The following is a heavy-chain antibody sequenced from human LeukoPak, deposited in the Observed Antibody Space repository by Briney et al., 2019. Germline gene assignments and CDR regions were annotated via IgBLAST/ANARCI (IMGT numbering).Heavy chain of an antibody. CDR2: ICTSGST. CDR3: ARDDLLGGYSSSYDY. CDR1: GGSISSYY. V-gene: IGHV4-4*07. J-gene: IGHJ4*02. Sequence: SETLSLTCTVSGGSISSYYWSWIRQPAGKGLEWLGRICTSGSTNYNPSLKSRVTMSVDTSKNQFSLKLSSVTAADTAVYYCARDDLLGGYSSSYDYWGQGTLVTVSS. D-gene: IGHD6-13*01.